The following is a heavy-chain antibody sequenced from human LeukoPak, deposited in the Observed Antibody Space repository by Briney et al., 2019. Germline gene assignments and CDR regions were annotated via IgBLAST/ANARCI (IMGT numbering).Heavy chain of an antibody. D-gene: IGHD3-22*01. Sequence: PSETLSLTCTVSGGSISSSSYYWGWIRQPPGKGLEWIGSIYYSGSTYYNPSLKSRVTISVDTSKNQFSLKLSSVTAADTAVYYCARGLYYYDSSGYVIWGVPGSYYMDVWGKGTTVTISS. CDR2: IYYSGST. CDR1: GGSISSSSYY. J-gene: IGHJ6*03. CDR3: ARGLYYYDSSGYVIWGVPGSYYMDV. V-gene: IGHV4-39*07.